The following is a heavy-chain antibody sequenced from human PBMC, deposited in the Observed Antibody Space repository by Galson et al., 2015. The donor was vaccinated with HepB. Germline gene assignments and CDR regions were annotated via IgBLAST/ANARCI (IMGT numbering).Heavy chain of an antibody. V-gene: IGHV3-30*18. D-gene: IGHD5-12*01. CDR3: VKVYSAYDQRDH. CDR2: ISYDGSNK. Sequence: SLRLSYAASGFTFRSYGMHWVRQSPGTGLEWVATISYDGSNKYNAGSVKGRFTISRDNSKKTLYLDMHSLRVEDAALYYCVKVYSAYDQRDHWGQGTLVTVSS. CDR1: GFTFRSYG. J-gene: IGHJ4*02.